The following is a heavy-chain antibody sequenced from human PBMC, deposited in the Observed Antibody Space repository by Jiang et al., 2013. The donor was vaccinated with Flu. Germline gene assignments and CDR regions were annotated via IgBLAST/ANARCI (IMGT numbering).Heavy chain of an antibody. CDR2: IVPIFGTT. D-gene: IGHD3-16*02. V-gene: IGHV1-69*13. CDR1: GSTVSSFT. J-gene: IGHJ3*02. CDR3: ARSVTRADAFNI. Sequence: SVKVSCKASGSTVSSFTITWVRQAPGQGLEWVRVIVPIFGTTKYAQKFQGRVTITADESTGTAYMELSSLRPEDTAVYYCARSVTRADAFNIWGQGTMITVSS.